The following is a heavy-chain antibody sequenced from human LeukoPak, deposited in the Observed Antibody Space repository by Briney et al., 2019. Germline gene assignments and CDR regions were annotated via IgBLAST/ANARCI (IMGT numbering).Heavy chain of an antibody. Sequence: ASVKVSCKASGYTFSGYYIHWVRQAPGQGLEWMGWINPNTGGTNLAQNLQGRVTMTTVTSISTAYMELSRLRSDDTAVYYCARVVDILTGHDTALDYWGQGTLVTVSS. V-gene: IGHV1-2*02. D-gene: IGHD3-9*01. J-gene: IGHJ4*02. CDR1: GYTFSGYY. CDR2: INPNTGGT. CDR3: ARVVDILTGHDTALDY.